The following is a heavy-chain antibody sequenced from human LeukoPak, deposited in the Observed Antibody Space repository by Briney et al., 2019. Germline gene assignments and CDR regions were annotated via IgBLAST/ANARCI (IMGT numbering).Heavy chain of an antibody. CDR1: EFTFSSYW. V-gene: IGHV3-7*01. D-gene: IGHD3-9*01. CDR3: ARATTYDILTGYFDY. CDR2: INQDGSKK. J-gene: IGHJ4*02. Sequence: GGSLRLSCAASEFTFSSYWMIWVRQAPGKGLEWVANINQDGSKKYYVDSVKGRFTISRDNAKNSLYLQMNSLRAEDTAVYYCARATTYDILTGYFDYWGQGTLVTVSS.